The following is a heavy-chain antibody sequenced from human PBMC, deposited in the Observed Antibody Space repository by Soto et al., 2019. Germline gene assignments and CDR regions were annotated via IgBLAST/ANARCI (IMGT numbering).Heavy chain of an antibody. Sequence: SETLSLTCTVSGGSISSGGYYWSWIRQHPGKGLEWIGYIYYSGSTYYNPSLKSRVTISVDTSKNQFSLKLSSVTAADTAVYYCAKPRSSLEWPPFDPWGHGTLVT. V-gene: IGHV4-61*08. D-gene: IGHD3-3*01. CDR3: AKPRSSLEWPPFDP. CDR1: GGSISSGGYY. J-gene: IGHJ5*02. CDR2: IYYSGST.